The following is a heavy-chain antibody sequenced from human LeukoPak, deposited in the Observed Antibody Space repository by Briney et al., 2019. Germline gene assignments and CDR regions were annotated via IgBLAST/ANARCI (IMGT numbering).Heavy chain of an antibody. V-gene: IGHV3-30*02. CDR2: IRYVGRNK. Sequence: GGSLRLSCAASGFTFSSYGMHWVRQAPGKGLEWVAFIRYVGRNKYYADSVKGRFTISRDNSKNTLYLQMNSLRGEDTAVYYCAKDSLRERIVGSTTRGVNDYWGQGTLVTVSS. CDR3: AKDSLRERIVGSTTRGVNDY. CDR1: GFTFSSYG. D-gene: IGHD1-26*01. J-gene: IGHJ4*02.